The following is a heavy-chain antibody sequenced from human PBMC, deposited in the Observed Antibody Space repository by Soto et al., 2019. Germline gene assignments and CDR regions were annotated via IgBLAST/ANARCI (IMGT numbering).Heavy chain of an antibody. J-gene: IGHJ6*02. Sequence: QVQLVQSGAEVKKPGASVKVSCKASGYTFTSHDINRVRQATGQGLEWMGWMNPNSGNTGYAQRFQGRVTMTRNTSISTAYMELSSLRSEDTAVYHCARERTGTTSMDVWGQGTTVNVSS. CDR2: MNPNSGNT. CDR1: GYTFTSHD. V-gene: IGHV1-8*01. CDR3: ARERTGTTSMDV. D-gene: IGHD1-1*01.